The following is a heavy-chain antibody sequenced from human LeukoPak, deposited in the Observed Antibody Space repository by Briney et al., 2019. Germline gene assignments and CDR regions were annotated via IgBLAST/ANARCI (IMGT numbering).Heavy chain of an antibody. CDR2: ISGSGGST. D-gene: IGHD3-16*02. J-gene: IGHJ4*02. V-gene: IGHV3-23*01. CDR3: AKGRMITFGGVIGQFDY. CDR1: GFTFSSYA. Sequence: GGSLRLSCAAFGFTFSSYAMSWVRQAPGKGLEWVSAISGSGGSTYYADSVKGRFTISRDNSKNTLYLQMNSLRAEDTAVYYCAKGRMITFGGVIGQFDYWGQGTLVTVSS.